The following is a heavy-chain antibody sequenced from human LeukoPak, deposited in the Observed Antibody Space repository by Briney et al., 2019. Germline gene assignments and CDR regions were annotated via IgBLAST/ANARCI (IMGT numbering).Heavy chain of an antibody. CDR3: ARFKVGTNTTQKNAFDI. J-gene: IGHJ3*02. CDR1: GFTFGNYA. CDR2: ISFDATKE. Sequence: HPGGSLRLSCAASGFTFGNYAMHWVRQAPGKGLEWVAVISFDATKEYFGKSVKGRFTISRDNSKATLYLQMHRLRIEDTALYFCARFKVGTNTTQKNAFDIWGRGTEVAVSS. V-gene: IGHV3-30*01. D-gene: IGHD1-1*01.